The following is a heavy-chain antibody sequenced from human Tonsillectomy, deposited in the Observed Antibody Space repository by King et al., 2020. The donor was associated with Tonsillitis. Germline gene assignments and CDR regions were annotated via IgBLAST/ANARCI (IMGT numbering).Heavy chain of an antibody. J-gene: IGHJ4*02. CDR1: GFSVSGDY. D-gene: IGHD5-24*01. Sequence: VQLVESGGGLVQPGGSLRLSCAPSGFSVSGDYMAWVRQAPGKGLQWVSIIYRGGSTYYADSVKGRFTISRDNSNTLYLQMNSLRVEDTAVYYCATTRCSSFDYWGQGTLVTVSS. V-gene: IGHV3-66*01. CDR3: ATTRCSSFDY. CDR2: IYRGGST.